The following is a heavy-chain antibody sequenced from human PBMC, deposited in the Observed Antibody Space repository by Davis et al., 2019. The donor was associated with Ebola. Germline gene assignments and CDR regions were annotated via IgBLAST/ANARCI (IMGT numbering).Heavy chain of an antibody. CDR1: GGSFNDYY. J-gene: IGHJ5*02. Sequence: SETLSLTCAVYGGSFNDYYWSWIRQPPGKGLEWIGEINHSGSTNSNPSLGGRVTMSVDTSKTQFSLRLRSVTAADTAVYYCAAYRWNAWFAPWGPGTLVTVSS. D-gene: IGHD2-21*01. CDR2: INHSGST. CDR3: AAYRWNAWFAP. V-gene: IGHV4-34*01.